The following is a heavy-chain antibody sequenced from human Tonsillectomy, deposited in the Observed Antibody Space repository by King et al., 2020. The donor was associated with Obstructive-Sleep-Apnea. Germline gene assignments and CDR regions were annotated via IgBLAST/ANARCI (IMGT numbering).Heavy chain of an antibody. CDR1: GFTFSSYA. V-gene: IGHV3-23*04. Sequence: VQLVESGGGLVQPGGSLRLSCAASGFTFSSYAVSWVRQAPGKGLEWVTGISGSGGSTYYADSVKGLFTISRDNSKNTLCLQMNSLRAEDTAVYYCANSRDNYVGAFDIWGQGTMVTVSS. CDR3: ANSRDNYVGAFDI. J-gene: IGHJ3*02. CDR2: ISGSGGST. D-gene: IGHD3-16*01.